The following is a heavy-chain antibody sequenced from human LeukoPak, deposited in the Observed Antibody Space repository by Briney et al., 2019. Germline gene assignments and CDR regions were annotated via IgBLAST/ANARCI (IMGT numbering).Heavy chain of an antibody. CDR2: ISSSSGYI. CDR3: ARAYSYYYDSSGYYFDY. D-gene: IGHD3-22*01. Sequence: GGSLRLSCAASGFTFSSYSMNWVRQAPGKGLEWVSSISSSSGYIYYADSVKGRFTISRDNAKNSLYLQMNSLRAEDTAVYYCARAYSYYYDSSGYYFDYWGQGTLVTVSS. J-gene: IGHJ4*02. V-gene: IGHV3-21*01. CDR1: GFTFSSYS.